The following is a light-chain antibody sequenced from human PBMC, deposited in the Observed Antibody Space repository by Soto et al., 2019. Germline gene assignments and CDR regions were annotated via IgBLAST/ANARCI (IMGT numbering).Light chain of an antibody. J-gene: IGKJ1*01. V-gene: IGKV1-17*03. CDR3: LQHQTYPWT. CDR2: AAS. Sequence: DIQMTQSPSAMSASVGDRVTITCRASQGINKYLAWFQQRPGKVPTRLIYAASSLQSGVPSRFSGSGSGTEFTLTISSLQPEDFATYYCLQHQTYPWTFDQGTKVEIK. CDR1: QGINKY.